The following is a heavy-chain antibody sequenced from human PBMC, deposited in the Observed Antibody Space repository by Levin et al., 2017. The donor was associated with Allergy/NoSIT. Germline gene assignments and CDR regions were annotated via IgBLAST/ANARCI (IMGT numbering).Heavy chain of an antibody. D-gene: IGHD6-19*01. J-gene: IGHJ6*02. CDR1: GFTFSSYG. V-gene: IGHV3-30*18. Sequence: GGSLRLSCAASGFTFSSYGMHWVRQAPGKGLEWVAVISYDGSNKYYADSVKGRFTISRDNSKNTLYLQMNSLRAEDTAVYYCAKDNSGWYRPGAMDVWGQGTTVTVSS. CDR2: ISYDGSNK. CDR3: AKDNSGWYRPGAMDV.